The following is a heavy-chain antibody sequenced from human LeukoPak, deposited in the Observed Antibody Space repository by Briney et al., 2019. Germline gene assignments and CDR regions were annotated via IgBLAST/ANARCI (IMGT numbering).Heavy chain of an antibody. CDR3: TTDFGEFSF. J-gene: IGHJ4*02. Sequence: AGGSLRLSCAASGFTFSSYAMSWVRQAPGKGLEWVSAISGSGGSTYYADSVKGRFTISRDNSKNTLYLQMNSLKTEDTAVYYCTTDFGEFSFWGQGTLVTVSS. D-gene: IGHD3-10*01. CDR2: ISGSGGST. V-gene: IGHV3-23*01. CDR1: GFTFSSYA.